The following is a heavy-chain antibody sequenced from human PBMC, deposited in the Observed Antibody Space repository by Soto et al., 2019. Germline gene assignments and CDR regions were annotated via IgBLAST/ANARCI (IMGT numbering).Heavy chain of an antibody. CDR1: GGSISSGDYY. Sequence: QVQLQESGPGLVKPSQTLSLTCTVSGGSISSGDYYWSWIRQPPGKGLEWIGYIYYSGSTYYNPSLQSRVTIAVDTSKNQFSLKLSSVTAADTAVYYCARVYYYDSSGYSGDAFDIWGQGTMVTVSS. D-gene: IGHD3-22*01. CDR3: ARVYYYDSSGYSGDAFDI. J-gene: IGHJ3*02. CDR2: IYYSGST. V-gene: IGHV4-30-4*01.